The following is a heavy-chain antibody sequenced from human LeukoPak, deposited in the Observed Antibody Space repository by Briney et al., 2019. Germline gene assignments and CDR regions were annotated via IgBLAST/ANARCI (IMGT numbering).Heavy chain of an antibody. Sequence: ASVRVSCKASGYTFINFAINWGRQAPGQRPEWMGWINAGNCNTKYSQKFQGRVTITRDTSASTAYMELSSLTSEDTAVYYCARGPRAAADDYWGQGTLVTVSS. D-gene: IGHD6-13*01. CDR1: GYTFINFA. J-gene: IGHJ4*02. CDR2: INAGNCNT. CDR3: ARGPRAAADDY. V-gene: IGHV1-3*01.